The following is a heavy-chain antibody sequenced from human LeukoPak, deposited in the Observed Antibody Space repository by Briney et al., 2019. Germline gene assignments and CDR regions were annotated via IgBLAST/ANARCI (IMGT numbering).Heavy chain of an antibody. Sequence: SETLSLTCAVYGGSFSGYYWSWIRQPPPKGLEWIGEINHSGSTNYNPSLKSRVTISVDTSKNHFSLKVSSVTAAATAVYYCARHGGYYQTDYWGQVILVTVSS. D-gene: IGHD3-10*01. J-gene: IGHJ4*02. CDR3: ARHGGYYQTDY. V-gene: IGHV4-34*01. CDR2: INHSGST. CDR1: GGSFSGYY.